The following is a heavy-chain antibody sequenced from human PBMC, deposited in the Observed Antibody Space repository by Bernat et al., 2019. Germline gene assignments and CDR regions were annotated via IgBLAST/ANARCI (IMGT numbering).Heavy chain of an antibody. Sequence: QLQLQESGPGLVKPSETLSLTCTVSGGSISSSSYYWGWIRQPPGKGLEWIGSIYYSGSTYYNPSLKSRVTISVDTSKNQFSLKLSSVTAADTAVYYCVRDSGYCSGGRCADAFDIWGQGTMVTVSS. CDR1: GGSISSSSYY. D-gene: IGHD2-15*01. J-gene: IGHJ3*02. CDR2: IYYSGST. V-gene: IGHV4-39*02. CDR3: VRDSGYCSGGRCADAFDI.